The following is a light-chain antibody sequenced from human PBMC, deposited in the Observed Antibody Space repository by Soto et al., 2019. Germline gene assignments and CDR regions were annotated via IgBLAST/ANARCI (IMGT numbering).Light chain of an antibody. CDR3: HHYGSSRT. J-gene: IGKJ1*01. CDR1: PSVSSSY. Sequence: EIVLTQSPGTLSLSPGERATLSCRASPSVSSSYLAWYQQKPGQAPRLLIYGASSRATGIPDRFSGSWSGTDFTLTISRLEPEDFAVYYCHHYGSSRTFGQGTKVEIK. V-gene: IGKV3-20*01. CDR2: GAS.